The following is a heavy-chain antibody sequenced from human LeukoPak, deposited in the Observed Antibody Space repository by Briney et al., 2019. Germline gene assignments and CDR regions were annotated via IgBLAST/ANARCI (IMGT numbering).Heavy chain of an antibody. CDR1: GDSISSSSYY. CDR3: ARVTGYRIEDYFDY. CDR2: IYYSGST. J-gene: IGHJ4*02. D-gene: IGHD6-13*01. V-gene: IGHV4-39*07. Sequence: SETLSLTCTVSGDSISSSSYYWGWIRQSPGKGLEWLGSIYYSGSTNYNPSLKSRVTISVETSKNEFSLKLRSVTAADTAVYYCARVTGYRIEDYFDYWGQGTLVTVSS.